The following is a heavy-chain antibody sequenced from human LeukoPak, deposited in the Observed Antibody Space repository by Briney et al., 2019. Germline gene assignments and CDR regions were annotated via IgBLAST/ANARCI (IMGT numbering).Heavy chain of an antibody. V-gene: IGHV4-59*01. D-gene: IGHD3-10*01. CDR1: GGSISSYY. CDR3: ARARNPIWFGELLYGMDV. J-gene: IGHJ6*02. CDR2: IYYSGST. Sequence: KPSETLSLTCTVSGGSISSYYWSWIRQPPGKGLEWIGYIYYSGSTNYNPSLKSRVTISVDTSKNQFSLKLSSVTAADTAVYYSARARNPIWFGELLYGMDVWGQGTTVTVSS.